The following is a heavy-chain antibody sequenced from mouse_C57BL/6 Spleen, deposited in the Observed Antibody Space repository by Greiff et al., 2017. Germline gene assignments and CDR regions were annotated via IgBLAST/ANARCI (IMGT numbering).Heavy chain of an antibody. CDR3: ARNMGYGYDSTHAMDY. Sequence: QVQLQQSGAELVKPGASVKISCKASGYAFSSYWMNWVKQRPGKGLEWIGQIYPGDGDTNYNGKFKGKATLTADKSSSTAYMQLSSLTSEDSAVYFCARNMGYGYDSTHAMDYWGQGTSVTVSS. D-gene: IGHD2-2*01. CDR1: GYAFSSYW. V-gene: IGHV1-80*01. CDR2: IYPGDGDT. J-gene: IGHJ4*01.